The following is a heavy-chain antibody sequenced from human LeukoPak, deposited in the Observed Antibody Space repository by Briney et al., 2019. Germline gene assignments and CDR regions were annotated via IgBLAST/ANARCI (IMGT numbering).Heavy chain of an antibody. CDR3: AKAESSWYLEGADY. V-gene: IGHV3-23*01. CDR2: ISGSGGST. Sequence: GGSLRLSCAASGFTFSNAYMSWVRQAPGKGLEWVSAISGSGGSTYYADSVKGRFTISRDNSKNTLYLQMNSLRAEDTAVYYCAKAESSWYLEGADYWGQGTLVTASS. J-gene: IGHJ4*02. D-gene: IGHD6-13*01. CDR1: GFTFSNAY.